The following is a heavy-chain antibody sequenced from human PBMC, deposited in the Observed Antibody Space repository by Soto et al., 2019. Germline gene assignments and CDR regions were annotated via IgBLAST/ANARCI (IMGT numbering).Heavy chain of an antibody. D-gene: IGHD5-12*01. Sequence: QVQLVQSGAEVKKPGSSVKVSCKASGGTFSSYTISWVRQAPGQGLEWMGRIIPILGIANYAQKFQGRVTITAXXSXSXXYMELSSLRSEDTAVYYCAREMATINYYYYYGMDVWGQGTTVTVSS. J-gene: IGHJ6*02. V-gene: IGHV1-69*08. CDR2: IIPILGIA. CDR3: AREMATINYYYYYGMDV. CDR1: GGTFSSYT.